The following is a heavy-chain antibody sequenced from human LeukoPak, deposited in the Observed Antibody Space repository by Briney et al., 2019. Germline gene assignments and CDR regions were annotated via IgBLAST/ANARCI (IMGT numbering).Heavy chain of an antibody. V-gene: IGHV1-2*02. J-gene: IGHJ4*02. D-gene: IGHD3-10*01. CDR3: ARDLKDAGFGAEGSLDF. CDR1: GYTFTGNY. Sequence: ASVKVSCKALGYTFTGNYVIWVRQAPGQGPEWVGWIDPNNGATYYAQQFQGRVTMTRDTSITTAYMELDSLTSDDTAVYYCARDLKDAGFGAEGSLDFWGQGTLVTVSS. CDR2: IDPNNGAT.